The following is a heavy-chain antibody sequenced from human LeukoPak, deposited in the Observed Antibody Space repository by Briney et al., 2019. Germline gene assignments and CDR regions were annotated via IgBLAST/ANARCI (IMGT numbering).Heavy chain of an antibody. J-gene: IGHJ6*02. Sequence: GGSLRLSCAASGFTFDDYAMHWVRQAPGKGLEWVSGISWNSGSIGYADSLKGRFTISRDNAKNSLYLQMNSLRAEDTALYYCAKVTWPYYYYYGMDVWGQGTTVTVSS. CDR1: GFTFDDYA. CDR3: AKVTWPYYYYYGMDV. V-gene: IGHV3-9*01. CDR2: ISWNSGSI.